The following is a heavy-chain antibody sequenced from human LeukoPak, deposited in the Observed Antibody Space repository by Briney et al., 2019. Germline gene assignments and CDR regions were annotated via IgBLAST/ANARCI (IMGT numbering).Heavy chain of an antibody. CDR3: AKVHAHLTGYHLPSYYMDV. CDR1: GFTFSNYG. J-gene: IGHJ6*03. Sequence: GGSLRLSCAASGFTFSNYGMHWVRQAPGKGLEWVAFIRYDGSNKYYADSVKGRFTISRDNSKNTLYLQMNSLRAEGTAVYYCAKVHAHLTGYHLPSYYMDVWGKGTTVTVSS. D-gene: IGHD3-9*01. CDR2: IRYDGSNK. V-gene: IGHV3-30*02.